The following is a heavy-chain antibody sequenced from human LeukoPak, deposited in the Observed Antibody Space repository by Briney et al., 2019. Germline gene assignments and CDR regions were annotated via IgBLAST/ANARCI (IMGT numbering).Heavy chain of an antibody. Sequence: GGSLRLSCAASGFTFSSYSMNRVRQAPGKGLEWVSSISSSSSYIYYADSVKGRFTISRDNAKNSLYLQMNSLKTEDTAVYYWTTDGFQNDYGDWADAFDIWGQGTMVTVSS. V-gene: IGHV3-21*03. J-gene: IGHJ3*02. CDR3: TTDGFQNDYGDWADAFDI. CDR1: GFTFSSYS. D-gene: IGHD4-17*01. CDR2: ISSSSSYI.